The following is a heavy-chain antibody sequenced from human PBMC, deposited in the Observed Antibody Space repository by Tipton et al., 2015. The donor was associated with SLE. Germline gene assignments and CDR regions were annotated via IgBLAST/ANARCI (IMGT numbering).Heavy chain of an antibody. CDR1: GGSISSNY. CDR2: ISSGGGT. CDR3: ARGMLTWRGAIVGVDV. D-gene: IGHD2-8*01. V-gene: IGHV4-4*08. J-gene: IGHJ6*02. Sequence: TLSLTCSVSGGSISSNYWIWIRQPPGKGLEWIGYISSGGGTNYNPSLKSRVTMSVDTAKNQFSLKLTSVTAADTAVYYCARGMLTWRGAIVGVDVWGQGTRVNVSS.